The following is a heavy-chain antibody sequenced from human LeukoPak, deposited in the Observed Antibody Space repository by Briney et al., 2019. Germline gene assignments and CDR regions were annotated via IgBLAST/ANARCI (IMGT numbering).Heavy chain of an antibody. V-gene: IGHV3-23*01. CDR1: GFTFSTYA. J-gene: IGHJ4*02. D-gene: IGHD5-18*01. Sequence: GGSLRLSCAASGFTFSTYAMSWVRHSPGQGLQWVSAISVSGGGTYYADSVKGRFTISRDNSKNSLYLQMNSLRAEDTAVYYCARGVYTAMVVWGQGTLVTVSS. CDR2: ISVSGGGT. CDR3: ARGVYTAMVV.